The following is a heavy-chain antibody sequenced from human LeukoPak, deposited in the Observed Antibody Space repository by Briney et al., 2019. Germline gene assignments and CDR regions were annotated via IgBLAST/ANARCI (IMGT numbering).Heavy chain of an antibody. CDR1: GFTFSSYW. CDR3: ARHFLNSGWFPSSFDY. D-gene: IGHD6-19*01. CDR2: IKQDGSEK. J-gene: IGHJ4*02. Sequence: GGSLRLSCAASGFTFSSYWMSWVRQAPGKGLEWVANIKQDGSEKYYVDSVKGRFTISRDNAKNSLYLQMNSLRAEDTAVYYCARHFLNSGWFPSSFDYWGQGTLVTVSS. V-gene: IGHV3-7*03.